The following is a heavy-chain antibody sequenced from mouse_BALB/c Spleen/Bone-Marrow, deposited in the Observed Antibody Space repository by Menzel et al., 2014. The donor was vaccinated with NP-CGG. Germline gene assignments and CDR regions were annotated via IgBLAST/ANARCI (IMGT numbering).Heavy chain of an antibody. CDR1: GYTFTNYY. V-gene: IGHV1S56*01. Sequence: LEESGPELVKPGASVRISCKASGYTFTNYYIHWVKQMPGQGLEWIGWIYPGNVNSKYNEKFKGKATLTADKSSSTAYMQLSSLTSEDSAIYFCARVADWNFDYWGQGTPLTVSS. J-gene: IGHJ2*01. CDR3: ARVADWNFDY. D-gene: IGHD2-13*01. CDR2: IYPGNVNS.